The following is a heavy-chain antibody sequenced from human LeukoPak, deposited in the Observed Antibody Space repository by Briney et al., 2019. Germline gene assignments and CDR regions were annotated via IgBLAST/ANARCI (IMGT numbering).Heavy chain of an antibody. D-gene: IGHD3-3*01. Sequence: QAGGSLRLSCAASGFTFDDYTMHWVRHAPGKGLEWVSLISWDGGSTYYADSVKGRFTISRDNSKNSLYLQMNSRRTEDTALYYCAKGPYDFWSGYPPLAYYFDYWGQGTLVTVSS. V-gene: IGHV3-43*01. CDR3: AKGPYDFWSGYPPLAYYFDY. CDR2: ISWDGGST. CDR1: GFTFDDYT. J-gene: IGHJ4*02.